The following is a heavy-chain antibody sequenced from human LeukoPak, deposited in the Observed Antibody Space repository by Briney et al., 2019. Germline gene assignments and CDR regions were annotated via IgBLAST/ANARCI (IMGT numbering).Heavy chain of an antibody. Sequence: ETLSLTCTVSGGSISSSSYYWGWIRQPPGKGLEWIGSIYCSGSTYYNPSLKSRVTISINTSKNQFSLKLSSVTAADTAVYYCARRNGQDIVATFRRRYYFDYWGQGTLVTVSS. V-gene: IGHV4-39*07. D-gene: IGHD5-12*01. CDR2: IYCSGST. CDR1: GGSISSSSYY. J-gene: IGHJ4*02. CDR3: ARRNGQDIVATFRRRYYFDY.